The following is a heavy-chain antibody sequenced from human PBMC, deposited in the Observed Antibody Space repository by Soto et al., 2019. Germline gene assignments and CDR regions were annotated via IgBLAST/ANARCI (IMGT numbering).Heavy chain of an antibody. CDR2: IYYSGST. Sequence: ASETLSLTRTAPCGSISSYYWSWIPPPPGKGLEWIGYIYYSGSTNYNPSLKSRVTISVDTSKNQFSLKLSSVTAADTAVYYCARDVPPHDYGGNSRWFDPWGQGTLVTVSS. D-gene: IGHD4-17*01. V-gene: IGHV4-59*01. J-gene: IGHJ5*02. CDR3: ARDVPPHDYGGNSRWFDP. CDR1: CGSISSYY.